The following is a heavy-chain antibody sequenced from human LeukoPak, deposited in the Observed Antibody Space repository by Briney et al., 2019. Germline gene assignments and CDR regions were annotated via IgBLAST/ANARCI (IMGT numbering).Heavy chain of an antibody. CDR1: GYSISSGYY. J-gene: IGHJ5*02. Sequence: SETLSLTCAVSGYSISSGYYWGWIRQPPGKGLEWIGSIYHSGSTYYNPSLKSRVTISVDTSKNQFSLKLSSVTAAATAVYYCARDSPLSSTKDNWFDPWGQGTLVTVSS. CDR3: ARDSPLSSTKDNWFDP. D-gene: IGHD2-2*01. V-gene: IGHV4-38-2*02. CDR2: IYHSGST.